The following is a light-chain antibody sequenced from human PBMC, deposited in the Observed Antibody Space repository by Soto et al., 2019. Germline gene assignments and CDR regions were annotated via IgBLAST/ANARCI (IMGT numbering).Light chain of an antibody. CDR1: QGLSGW. J-gene: IGKJ1*01. CDR3: QEYNTYSRT. V-gene: IGKV1-5*03. Sequence: IPMTQSPSTLSASVGDRVTINCLASQGLSGWLAWYQQKPGKAPKLLIYKTSSLESGVPSRFSGSGSGTEFTLTISSLQPDDFATYYCQEYNTYSRTFGQGTKVDVK. CDR2: KTS.